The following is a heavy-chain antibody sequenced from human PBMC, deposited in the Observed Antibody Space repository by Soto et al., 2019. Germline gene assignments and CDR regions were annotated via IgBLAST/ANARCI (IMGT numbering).Heavy chain of an antibody. Sequence: QVQLVQSGAEVKKPGSSVKVSCKASGGTFSSYAISWVRQAPGQGLEWMGGIIPISDTTNYAQKYQGRVTMTADESTSTADMELSSLRSEDTAVYYCARSQGSSTSLEIYYYYYYGMDVWCKGTTVTVSS. J-gene: IGHJ6*04. V-gene: IGHV1-69*01. D-gene: IGHD2-2*01. CDR3: ARSQGSSTSLEIYYYYYYGMDV. CDR2: IIPISDTT. CDR1: GGTFSSYA.